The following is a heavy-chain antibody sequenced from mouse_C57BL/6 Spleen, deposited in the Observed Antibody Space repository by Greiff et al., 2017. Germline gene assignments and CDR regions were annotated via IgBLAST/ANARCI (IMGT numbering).Heavy chain of an antibody. J-gene: IGHJ2*01. D-gene: IGHD1-1*01. Sequence: EVKLVESGGGLVKPGGSLKLSCAASGFTFSDYGMHWVRQAPEKGLEWVAYISSGSSTIYYADTVKGRFTISRDNAKNTLFLQMTSLRSEDTAMYYCARGDYYGSFFDYWGQGTTRTVSS. CDR1: GFTFSDYG. V-gene: IGHV5-17*01. CDR2: ISSGSSTI. CDR3: ARGDYYGSFFDY.